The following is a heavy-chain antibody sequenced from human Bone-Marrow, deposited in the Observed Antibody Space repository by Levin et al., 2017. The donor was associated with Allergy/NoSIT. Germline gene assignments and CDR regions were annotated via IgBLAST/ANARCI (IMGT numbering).Heavy chain of an antibody. CDR2: ITPILGIP. D-gene: IGHD2-15*01. V-gene: IGHV1-69*04. Sequence: SVKVSCKASGGTSSNYAITWVRQGPGQGLEWMGRITPILGIPNYAQKFQDRVSISADKSTSTAYMEVSSLTSEDTAVYYCAREGFYCSGDTCYTRGRELDAWGQGTLVTVSS. J-gene: IGHJ5*02. CDR1: GGTSSNYA. CDR3: AREGFYCSGDTCYTRGRELDA.